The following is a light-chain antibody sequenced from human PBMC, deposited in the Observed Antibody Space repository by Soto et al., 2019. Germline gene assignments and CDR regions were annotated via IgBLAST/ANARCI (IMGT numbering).Light chain of an antibody. J-gene: IGKJ2*01. CDR3: QQYNSFST. Sequence: DIQMTQSPSTLSASVGDRVTITWRASQSISSWLAWYQQRPGKAPKLLTFDASSLKSGVPSRFSGSGSGTEFTLTISSLQPDDFATYYCQQYNSFSTFGQGTKLEIK. CDR1: QSISSW. CDR2: DAS. V-gene: IGKV1-5*01.